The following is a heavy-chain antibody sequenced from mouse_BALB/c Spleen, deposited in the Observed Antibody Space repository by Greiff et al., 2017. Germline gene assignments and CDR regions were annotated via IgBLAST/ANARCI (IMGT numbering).Heavy chain of an antibody. Sequence: EVQLQQSGPDLVKPSQSLSLTCTVTGYSITSGYSWHWIRQFPGNKLEWMGYIHYSGSTNYNPSLKSRISITRDTSKNQFFLQLNSVTTEDTATYYCAREGVYYDYDGGFDYWGQGTTLTVSS. D-gene: IGHD2-4*01. CDR2: IHYSGST. CDR3: AREGVYYDYDGGFDY. CDR1: GYSITSGYS. V-gene: IGHV3-1*02. J-gene: IGHJ2*01.